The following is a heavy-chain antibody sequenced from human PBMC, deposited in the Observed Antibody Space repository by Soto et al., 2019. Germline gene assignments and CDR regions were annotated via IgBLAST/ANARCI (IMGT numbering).Heavy chain of an antibody. CDR1: GGTFSSYA. D-gene: IGHD6-13*01. Sequence: SVKVSCKASGGTFSSYAISWVRQAPGQGLEWMGGIIPIFGTANYAQKFQGRVTITADKSTSTAYMELSSLGSEDTAVYYCASRASGSSWENWFDPWGQGTMVTVSS. V-gene: IGHV1-69*06. J-gene: IGHJ5*02. CDR3: ASRASGSSWENWFDP. CDR2: IIPIFGTA.